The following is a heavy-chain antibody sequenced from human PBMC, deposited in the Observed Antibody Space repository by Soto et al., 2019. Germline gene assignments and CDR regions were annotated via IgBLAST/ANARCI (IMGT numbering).Heavy chain of an antibody. D-gene: IGHD6-19*01. CDR1: GFTFSSYS. V-gene: IGHV3-48*01. J-gene: IGHJ4*02. CDR2: ISSGSNTI. CDR3: ARKKSGWYANDY. Sequence: EVQLVESGGGLVQPGGSLRLSCAASGFTFSSYSMNWVRQAPGKGLEWVSYISSGSNTIYYADSVKGRFTISRDNSKNTLYLQMNSLRAEDTAVYYCARKKSGWYANDYWGQGTLVTVSS.